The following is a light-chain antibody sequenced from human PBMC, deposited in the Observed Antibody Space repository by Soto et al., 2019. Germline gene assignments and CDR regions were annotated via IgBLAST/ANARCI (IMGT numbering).Light chain of an antibody. CDR1: QSVSSNY. CDR2: GAS. J-gene: IGKJ2*01. V-gene: IGKV3-20*01. CDR3: QQYGNSPYA. Sequence: EIVLTQSPGTLSLSPGERATLSCRASQSVSSNYLAWYQQKSGQAPRLLIYGASSRATGIPDRFSGSGSGTDFTLTISKLEPEDFAVSYCQQYGNSPYAFGQGTELEI.